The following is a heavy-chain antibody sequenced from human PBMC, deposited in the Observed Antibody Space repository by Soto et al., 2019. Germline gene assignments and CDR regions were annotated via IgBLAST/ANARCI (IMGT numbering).Heavy chain of an antibody. CDR1: GYTFTSYG. J-gene: IGHJ5*02. D-gene: IGHD2-15*01. CDR3: ARDLIVVVVAATPPGWFDP. V-gene: IGHV1-18*01. CDR2: ISAYNGNT. Sequence: QVQLVQSGAEVKKPGASVKVSCKASGYTFTSYGISWVRQAPGQGLEWIGWISAYNGNTNYAQKRQGRVTMTTDTATSTAYMELRSLRSDDTTVYYCARDLIVVVVAATPPGWFDPWGQGSLFTVSS.